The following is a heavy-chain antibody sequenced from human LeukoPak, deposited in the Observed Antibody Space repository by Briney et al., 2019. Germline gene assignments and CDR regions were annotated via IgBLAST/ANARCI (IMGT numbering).Heavy chain of an antibody. CDR2: GHYSGNT. CDR1: GTSITSYY. J-gene: IGHJ4*02. V-gene: IGHV4-59*08. D-gene: IGHD2-8*01. Sequence: TSETLSLTCTVSGTSITSYYWNWIGQAPGQGPEWIGYGHYSGNTKYNPPLKSRVTMSVDTSKNQFSLRLSSVTAADTAVYFCAKWASDNRAFDLWGQGTLVTVAS. CDR3: AKWASDNRAFDL.